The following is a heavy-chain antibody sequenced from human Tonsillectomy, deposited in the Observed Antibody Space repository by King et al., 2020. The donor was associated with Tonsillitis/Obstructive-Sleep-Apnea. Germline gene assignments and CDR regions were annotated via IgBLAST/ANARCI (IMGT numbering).Heavy chain of an antibody. V-gene: IGHV3-13*04. CDR2: IGSAGDT. Sequence: VQLVESGGGLVHPGGSLRLSCAASGFTFSSYDMHWVRQATGKGLEWVSGIGSAGDTYDPGSVKGRFTISRENAKNSLYLQMNSLRAGDTAVYYCARGYCSSTSCYSRRNAFDIWGQGTMVTVSS. J-gene: IGHJ3*02. CDR1: GFTFSSYD. D-gene: IGHD2-2*01. CDR3: ARGYCSSTSCYSRRNAFDI.